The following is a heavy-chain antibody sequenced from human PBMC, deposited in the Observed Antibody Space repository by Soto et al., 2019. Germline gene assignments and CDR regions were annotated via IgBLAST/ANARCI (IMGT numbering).Heavy chain of an antibody. V-gene: IGHV3-33*01. Sequence: PGGSLRLSCAASGFTFSSYGMHWVRQAPGKGLEWVAVIWYDGSNKYYADSVKGRFTISRDNSKNTLYLQMNSLRAEDTAVYYCARNTVTTYYYYYMDVWGKGTTVTVSS. CDR2: IWYDGSNK. CDR3: ARNTVTTYYYYYMDV. D-gene: IGHD4-4*01. J-gene: IGHJ6*03. CDR1: GFTFSSYG.